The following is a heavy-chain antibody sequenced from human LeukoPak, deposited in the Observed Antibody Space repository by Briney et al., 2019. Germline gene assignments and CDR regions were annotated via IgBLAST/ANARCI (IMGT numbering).Heavy chain of an antibody. CDR2: ISGSGAST. Sequence: GGSLRLSCAASGLTFSAYGMTWVRQAPGKGLEWVSAISGSGASTYYADSVKGRFTISRDNSKNTLYVQMNILRAEDTAVYYCAKAFSPIFDAFDIWGQGTMVTVSS. J-gene: IGHJ3*02. CDR3: AKAFSPIFDAFDI. V-gene: IGHV3-23*01. CDR1: GLTFSAYG.